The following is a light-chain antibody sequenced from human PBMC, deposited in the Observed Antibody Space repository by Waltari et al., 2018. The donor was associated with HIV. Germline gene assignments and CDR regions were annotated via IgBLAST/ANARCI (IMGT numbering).Light chain of an antibody. Sequence: QSVLTQPPSVSGAPGQTVTISCSGSSSNIGSNSVVHWYQQLPGTAPKPLLLSDDQRPSGVPDRFSGSKFGTSASLVIRGLQPDDEADYYCAAWDDRLNNSVVAGGSVVFGGGTQLTVL. CDR1: SSNIGSNS. J-gene: IGLJ2*01. CDR3: AAWDDRLNNSVVAGGSVV. V-gene: IGLV1-44*01. CDR2: SDD.